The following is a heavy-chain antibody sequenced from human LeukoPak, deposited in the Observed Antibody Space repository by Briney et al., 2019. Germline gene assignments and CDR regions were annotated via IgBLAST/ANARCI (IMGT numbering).Heavy chain of an antibody. D-gene: IGHD2/OR15-2a*01. CDR1: GLTLSTYW. CDR2: IKEDGSEK. J-gene: IGHJ5*02. V-gene: IGHV3-7*01. Sequence: GGSLRLSCAASGLTLSTYWMNWVRQAPGKGLEWVANIKEDGSEKYYADSVKGRFTISRDNTKNSLYLHMNSLRDEDTAVYYCAGSYCNNRCFAGSVGWFDPWGQGTPVTVSS. CDR3: AGSYCNNRCFAGSVGWFDP.